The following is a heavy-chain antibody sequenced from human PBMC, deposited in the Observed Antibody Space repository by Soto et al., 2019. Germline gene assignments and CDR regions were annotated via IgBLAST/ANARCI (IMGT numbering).Heavy chain of an antibody. CDR1: GHSFSTYV. CDR2: ISGYNGDT. D-gene: IGHD2-8*01. Sequence: ASVKVSCKASGHSFSTYVISWVRLAPGQGLEWMGWISGYNGDTNYAQKFQGRVTMTIDTSTTTAYLELRRLTYDDTAVYFCAKNGHPPYYYYGMDVWGQGTTVTVS. J-gene: IGHJ6*02. V-gene: IGHV1-18*01. CDR3: AKNGHPPYYYYGMDV.